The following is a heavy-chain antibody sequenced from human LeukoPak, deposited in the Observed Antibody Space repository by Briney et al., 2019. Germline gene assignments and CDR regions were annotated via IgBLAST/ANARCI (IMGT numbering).Heavy chain of an antibody. V-gene: IGHV4-61*02. CDR3: ARGVVVVPAAIRGGGWFDP. J-gene: IGHJ5*02. CDR2: IYTSGST. Sequence: PSETLSLTCTVSGGSISSGSYYWSWIRQPAGKGLEWIGRIYTSGSTNYNPSLKSRVTISVDTSKNQFSLKLSSVTAADTAVYYCARGVVVVPAAIRGGGWFDPWGQGTLVTVSS. D-gene: IGHD2-2*02. CDR1: GGSISSGSYY.